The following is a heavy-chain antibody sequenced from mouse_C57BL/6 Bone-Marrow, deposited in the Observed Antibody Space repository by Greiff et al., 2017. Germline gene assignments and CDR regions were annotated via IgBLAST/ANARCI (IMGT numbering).Heavy chain of an antibody. V-gene: IGHV5-4*01. CDR3: ARERLDDCDY. Sequence: EVKLVESGGGLVKPGGSLKLSCAASGFTFSSYAMSWVRTTPEKRLEWVATISDGGSYTYYPDNVQGRFTISRDTAKNNLYMQMSNLKSEDTAMYYCARERLDDCDYWGQGTTLTVSS. CDR1: GFTFSSYA. D-gene: IGHD2-4*01. J-gene: IGHJ2*01. CDR2: ISDGGSYT.